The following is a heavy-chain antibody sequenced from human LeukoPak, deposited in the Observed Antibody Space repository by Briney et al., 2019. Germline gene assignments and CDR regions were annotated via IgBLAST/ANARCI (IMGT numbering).Heavy chain of an antibody. D-gene: IGHD1-14*01. V-gene: IGHV4-59*01. Sequence: SETLSLTCTVSGGSINNYYWSWIRQPPGKGLEYIGYIYHSGSTNYNPSLKSRVTISVDTSKNQFSLKLSSVTAADTAVYYCARMYNRPPYYFDYWGQGTLVTVSS. J-gene: IGHJ4*02. CDR3: ARMYNRPPYYFDY. CDR1: GGSINNYY. CDR2: IYHSGST.